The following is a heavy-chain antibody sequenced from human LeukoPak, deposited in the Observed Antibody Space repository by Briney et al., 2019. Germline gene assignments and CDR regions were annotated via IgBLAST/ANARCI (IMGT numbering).Heavy chain of an antibody. CDR1: GGSIISYD. CDR2: IYTSGST. Sequence: PSETLSLTCTVSGGSIISYDWIWIRQPAGRGREWIGRIYTSGSTNYDPYLKSRVTMSVDTSKHQFSLKLSSVTAADTAVYYCARNYCTGGVCYVPGWFDPWGQGTLVTVSS. CDR3: ARNYCTGGVCYVPGWFDP. V-gene: IGHV4-4*07. J-gene: IGHJ5*02. D-gene: IGHD2-8*02.